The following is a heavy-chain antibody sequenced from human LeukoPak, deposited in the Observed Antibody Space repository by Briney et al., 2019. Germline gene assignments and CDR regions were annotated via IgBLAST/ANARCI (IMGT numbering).Heavy chain of an antibody. CDR3: ARVAVTNEAEYFQH. CDR1: GDSVSGYH. Sequence: SETLSLTCIVSGDSVSGYHWNWIRQPPGKGLEWIGYTHHSGNTLYNPSLKSRVTTSVDTSKNQFSLKLSSVTAADTAVYYYARVAVTNEAEYFQHWGQGTLVTVSS. D-gene: IGHD4-17*01. CDR2: THHSGNT. V-gene: IGHV4-59*02. J-gene: IGHJ1*01.